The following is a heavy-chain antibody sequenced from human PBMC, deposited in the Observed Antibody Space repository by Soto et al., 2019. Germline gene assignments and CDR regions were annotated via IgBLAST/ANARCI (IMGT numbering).Heavy chain of an antibody. D-gene: IGHD6-19*01. CDR3: ARAVAVPADFDY. CDR2: INAGNGNT. CDR1: GYTFTGYA. Sequence: ASMKVSCKASGYTFTGYALHWVRQAPGQRLEWMGWINAGNGNTKYSQKFQGRVTITRDTSASTAYMELSSLRSEDTAVYYCARAVAVPADFDYWGLGTLVTVSS. J-gene: IGHJ4*02. V-gene: IGHV1-3*01.